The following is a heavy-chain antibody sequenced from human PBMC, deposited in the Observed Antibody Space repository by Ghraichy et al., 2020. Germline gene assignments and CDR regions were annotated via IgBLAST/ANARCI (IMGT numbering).Heavy chain of an antibody. CDR3: ARDQDWASDI. CDR1: GFTFSSHS. CDR2: INPKSDSEHI. Sequence: GESLNISCAASGFTFSSHSMNWVRQAPGKGLEWLAYINPKSDSEHIHYADSVKDRFTISRDNAKNSVYLHMNSLRADDTAVYYCARDQDWASDIWGHGTMVTVSS. D-gene: IGHD3/OR15-3a*01. J-gene: IGHJ3*02. V-gene: IGHV3-48*01.